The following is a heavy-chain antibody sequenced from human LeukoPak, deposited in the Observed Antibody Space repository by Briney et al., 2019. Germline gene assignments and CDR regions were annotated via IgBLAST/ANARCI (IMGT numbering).Heavy chain of an antibody. CDR3: ARRGGHGGSFDY. V-gene: IGHV4-59*08. Sequence: SETLSLTCTVSGGSISSYYWSWIRQPPGKGLEWIGYIYYSGSGSTNYNPSLKSRVSISVDTSKNHFSLKPSSVTAADTAVYYCARRGGHGGSFDYWGQGTLVTVSS. CDR2: IYYSGSGST. D-gene: IGHD4-23*01. CDR1: GGSISSYY. J-gene: IGHJ4*02.